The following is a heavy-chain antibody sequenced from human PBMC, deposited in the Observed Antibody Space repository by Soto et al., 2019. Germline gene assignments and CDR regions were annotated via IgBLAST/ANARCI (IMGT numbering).Heavy chain of an antibody. CDR2: ISYDGSNK. CDR1: GFTFSSYG. CDR3: AKDLLTYYDILTGSFDY. J-gene: IGHJ4*02. D-gene: IGHD3-9*01. Sequence: GGSLRLSCSASGFTFSSYGVHWVRQAPGKGLEWVAVISYDGSNKYYADSVKGRFTISRDNSKNTLYLQMNSLRAEDTAVYYCAKDLLTYYDILTGSFDYWGQGTLVTVSS. V-gene: IGHV3-30*18.